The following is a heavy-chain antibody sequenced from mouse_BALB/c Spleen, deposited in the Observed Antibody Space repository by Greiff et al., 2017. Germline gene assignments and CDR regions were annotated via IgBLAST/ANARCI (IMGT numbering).Heavy chain of an antibody. J-gene: IGHJ4*01. CDR1: GFTFSSYA. CDR3: GRGGYSYLDY. Sequence: EVKLMESGGGLVKPGGSLKLSCAASGFTFSSYAMSWVRQSPEKRLEWVAEISSGGSYTYYPDTVTGRFTISRDNAKNTLYLEMSSLRSEDTAMYYCGRGGYSYLDYWGQGTSVTVSS. V-gene: IGHV5-9-4*01. CDR2: ISSGGSYT. D-gene: IGHD2-12*01.